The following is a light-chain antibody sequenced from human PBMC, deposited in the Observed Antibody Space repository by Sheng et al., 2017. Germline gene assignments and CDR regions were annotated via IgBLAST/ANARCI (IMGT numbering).Light chain of an antibody. J-gene: IGKJ5*01. CDR1: QSVSSF. V-gene: IGKV1-16*01. CDR2: AAS. Sequence: DIHMTQSPSSLSASVGDSVTITCRASQSVSSFLSWYQQKPGKAPKLLIYAASSLHSGVASRFSASGSGTTFTLTISNLQPEDFATYYCQQYDSYPPSFGQGTRLQIK. CDR3: QQYDSYPPS.